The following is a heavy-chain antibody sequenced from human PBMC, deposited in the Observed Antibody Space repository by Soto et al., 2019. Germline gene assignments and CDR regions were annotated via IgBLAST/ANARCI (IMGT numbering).Heavy chain of an antibody. D-gene: IGHD3-22*01. J-gene: IGHJ4*02. V-gene: IGHV4-59*01. CDR3: ALRSMAVVPEY. Sequence: QVQLQESGPGLVKPSETLSLTCAVSGDSISSYYCMWIRQPPGKGLESIGYLYYGRSANYNPSLKSRVIFSVDTSTNQCSLTLSSMTAADTAVYYCALRSMAVVPEYWGQGTLVTVSS. CDR1: GDSISSYY. CDR2: LYYGRSA.